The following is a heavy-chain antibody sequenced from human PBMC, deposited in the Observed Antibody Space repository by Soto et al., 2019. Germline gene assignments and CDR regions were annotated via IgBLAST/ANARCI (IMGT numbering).Heavy chain of an antibody. Sequence: ASVKVSCKASGYTFTNYYMHWVRQAPGQGLEWMGIINSGGGSATYAQKFLGRVTLTRDTSTSTAYMELRSLRSDDTAVYYCARDDCSGGSCNNWFDPWGQGTLVTVSS. J-gene: IGHJ5*02. D-gene: IGHD2-15*01. CDR3: ARDDCSGGSCNNWFDP. CDR2: INSGGGSA. CDR1: GYTFTNYY. V-gene: IGHV1-46*01.